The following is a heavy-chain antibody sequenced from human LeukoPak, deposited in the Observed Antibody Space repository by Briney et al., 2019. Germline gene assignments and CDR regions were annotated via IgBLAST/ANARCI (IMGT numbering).Heavy chain of an antibody. CDR2: IRYDGSNK. CDR3: AKDQPITIFGVATYYFDY. V-gene: IGHV3-30*02. J-gene: IGHJ4*02. Sequence: GGSLRLSCAASGFTFSSYGMHWVRQAPGKGLEWVAFIRYDGSNKYYADSVKGRFTISRDNSKNTLFLQMNSLRAEDTAVYSCAKDQPITIFGVATYYFDYWGQGTLVTVSS. D-gene: IGHD3-3*01. CDR1: GFTFSSYG.